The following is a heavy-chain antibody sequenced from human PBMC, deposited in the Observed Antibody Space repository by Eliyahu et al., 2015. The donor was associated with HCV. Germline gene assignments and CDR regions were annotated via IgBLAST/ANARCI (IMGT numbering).Heavy chain of an antibody. CDR3: ARDSMIVVVTPLYYYYYYGMDV. CDR2: IYYSGST. J-gene: IGHJ6*02. V-gene: IGHV4-31*03. Sequence: QVQLQESGPGLVKPSQTLSLTCTVSGGSISXGGYYWSWIRQHPGKGLEWIGYIYYSGSTYYNPSLKSRVTISVDTSKNQFSLKLSSVTAADTAVYYCARDSMIVVVTPLYYYYYYGMDVWGQGTTVTVSS. CDR1: GGSISXGGYY. D-gene: IGHD3-22*01.